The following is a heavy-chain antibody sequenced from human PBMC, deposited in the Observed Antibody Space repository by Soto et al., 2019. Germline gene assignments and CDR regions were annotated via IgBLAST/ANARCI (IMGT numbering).Heavy chain of an antibody. V-gene: IGHV5-51*01. CDR3: ARSHDITLDY. CDR2: ISLRDSDT. D-gene: IGHD3-9*01. CDR1: GYNFDTYW. J-gene: IGHJ4*02. Sequence: GESLKISCKGSGYNFDTYWIGWVRQMPGKGLEWMGIISLRDSDTRYSPSFQGQVTLSADKSINTAYLQWSSLRVSDTAMYYCARSHDITLDYWGQGTLVTVSS.